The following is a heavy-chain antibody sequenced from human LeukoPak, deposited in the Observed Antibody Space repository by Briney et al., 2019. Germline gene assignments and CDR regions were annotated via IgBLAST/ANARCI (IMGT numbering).Heavy chain of an antibody. V-gene: IGHV3-23*01. J-gene: IGHJ4*02. CDR1: RFTFINYA. CDR2: ITSGHST. CDR3: AKDYPECTGTTCSGEAFFDY. D-gene: IGHD2-2*01. Sequence: GGSLRLSCAASRFTFINYAMSWVRQAAGKGLEWVSGITSGHSTFYADSVKGRFTISRDNSKNTVYLQMNSLRAEDTAVYYCAKDYPECTGTTCSGEAFFDYWGQGTLVTVSS.